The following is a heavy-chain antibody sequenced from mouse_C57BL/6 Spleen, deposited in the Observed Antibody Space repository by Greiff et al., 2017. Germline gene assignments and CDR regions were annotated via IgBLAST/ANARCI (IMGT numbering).Heavy chain of an antibody. D-gene: IGHD2-3*01. Sequence: DVQLVESGGGLVQPGGSLSLSCAASGFTFTDYYMSWVRQPPGKALEWLGFIRNKANGYTTEYSASVKGRFTISRDNSQSILYLQMNALRAEDSATYYCARYIGNDGYAWFAYWGQGTLVTVSA. CDR1: GFTFTDYY. CDR3: ARYIGNDGYAWFAY. CDR2: IRNKANGYTT. J-gene: IGHJ3*01. V-gene: IGHV7-3*01.